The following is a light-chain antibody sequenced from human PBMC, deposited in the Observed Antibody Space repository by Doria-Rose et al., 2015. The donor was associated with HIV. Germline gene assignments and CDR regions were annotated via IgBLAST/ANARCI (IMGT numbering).Light chain of an antibody. J-gene: IGKJ1*01. V-gene: IGKV3-20*01. CDR1: QSFSSTY. CDR2: DGS. CDR3: HQYGTSWT. Sequence: EIVLTQSPGTLSLSPGERPTLSCRASQSFSSTYLAWYQQKPGQAPSLLIYDGSTRATGIPDRFSASGSGTDFTLTINRLEPEDVALYYCHQYGTSWTFGQGTKVEI.